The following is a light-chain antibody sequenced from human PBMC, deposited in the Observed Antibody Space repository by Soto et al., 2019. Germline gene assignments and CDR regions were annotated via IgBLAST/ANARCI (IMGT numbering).Light chain of an antibody. V-gene: IGKV1-5*01. CDR3: QQYSNYFRT. CDR1: QSISSW. J-gene: IGKJ1*01. Sequence: DIQMTQSPSTLSASVGDRVTITCRASQSISSWLAWYQQKPGKAPKLLIYDASSLESGVPSRFSGSGSGTEFTLTISSLQPDDFATYFCQQYSNYFRTFGQGTMV. CDR2: DAS.